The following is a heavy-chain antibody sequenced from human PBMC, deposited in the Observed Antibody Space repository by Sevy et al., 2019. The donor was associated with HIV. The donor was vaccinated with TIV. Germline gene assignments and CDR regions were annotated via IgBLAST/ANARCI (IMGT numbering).Heavy chain of an antibody. D-gene: IGHD2-2*01. J-gene: IGHJ5*02. CDR3: ARSGSGTSWGWFDP. V-gene: IGHV5-51*01. CDR2: IFPGDLDT. Sequence: GESLKISCQGSGDTFTNYWIGWVRQMPGKGLEWMGIIFPGDLDTKYSPTFRGQVTISADKSINTAYLQWSSLKASDTAIYYGARSGSGTSWGWFDPWGQGTLVTVSS. CDR1: GDTFTNYW.